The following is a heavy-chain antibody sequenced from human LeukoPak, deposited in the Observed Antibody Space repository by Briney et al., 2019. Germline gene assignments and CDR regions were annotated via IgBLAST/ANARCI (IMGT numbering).Heavy chain of an antibody. D-gene: IGHD2-2*01. V-gene: IGHV4-30-2*01. CDR1: GGSISSGGYS. CDR3: ASYCSSTSCSYYYGMDV. J-gene: IGHJ6*02. CDR2: IYHSGST. Sequence: SQTLSLTCAVSGGSISSGGYSWSWIRQPPGKGLEWIGYIYHSGSTYYNPSLKSRVTISVDTSKNQFSLKLSSVTAADTAVYYCASYCSSTSCSYYYGMDVWGQGTTVTVSS.